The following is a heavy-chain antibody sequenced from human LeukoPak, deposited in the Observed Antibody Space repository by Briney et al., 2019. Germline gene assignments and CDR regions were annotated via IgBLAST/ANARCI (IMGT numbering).Heavy chain of an antibody. CDR3: ARGGYGDYVQDWFDP. Sequence: SETLSLTCAVSGGSISSGGYSWSWIRQPPGKGLEWIGYIYYSGSTYYNPSLKSRVTISVDTSKNQFSLKLSSVTAADTAVYYCARGGYGDYVQDWFDPWGQGTLVTVSS. D-gene: IGHD4-17*01. CDR2: IYYSGST. J-gene: IGHJ5*02. CDR1: GGSISSGGYS. V-gene: IGHV4-30-4*07.